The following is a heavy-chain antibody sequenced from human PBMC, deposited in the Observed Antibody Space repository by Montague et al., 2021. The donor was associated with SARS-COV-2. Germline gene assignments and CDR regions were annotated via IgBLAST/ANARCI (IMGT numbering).Heavy chain of an antibody. CDR3: ARDVGGYFDY. Sequence: SLRLSCAASGFTFSSYAMHWVRQAPGKGLEWVAVISYDGSNKYYADSVKGRFTISRDNSKNTLYLQMNSLRAEDTAVHYCARDVGGYFDYWGQGTLVTVSP. D-gene: IGHD4-23*01. V-gene: IGHV3-30*04. CDR1: GFTFSSYA. CDR2: ISYDGSNK. J-gene: IGHJ4*02.